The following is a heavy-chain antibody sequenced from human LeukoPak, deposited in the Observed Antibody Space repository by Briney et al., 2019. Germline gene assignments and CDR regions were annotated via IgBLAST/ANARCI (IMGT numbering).Heavy chain of an antibody. CDR2: ISSSSSYI. Sequence: GGSLRLSCAASGFTFSSYSMNGVRQAPGKGLEGVSSISSSSSYIYYADSVKGRFTISRDNAKNSLYLQMNSLRAEDTAVYYCARVRIQLFDAFDIWGQGTMVTVSS. CDR1: GFTFSSYS. V-gene: IGHV3-21*01. D-gene: IGHD5-18*01. J-gene: IGHJ3*02. CDR3: ARVRIQLFDAFDI.